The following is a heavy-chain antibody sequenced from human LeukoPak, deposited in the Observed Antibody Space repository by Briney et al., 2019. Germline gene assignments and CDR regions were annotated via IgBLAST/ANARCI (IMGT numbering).Heavy chain of an antibody. D-gene: IGHD1-26*01. V-gene: IGHV3-21*05. CDR1: GFTFSSYE. Sequence: GGSLRLSCAASGFTFSSYEMNWVRQAPGKGLEWVSYISGSSSDIYYADSVKGRFTISRDNAKNSLYLQMKSLRAEDTAVYYCARRGYHDYSGFDYWGQGTLVTVSS. J-gene: IGHJ4*02. CDR3: ARRGYHDYSGFDY. CDR2: ISGSSSDI.